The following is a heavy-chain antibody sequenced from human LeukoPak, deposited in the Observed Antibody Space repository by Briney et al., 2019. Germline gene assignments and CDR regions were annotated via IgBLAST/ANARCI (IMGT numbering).Heavy chain of an antibody. V-gene: IGHV5-10-1*01. CDR2: IDPSDSYT. Sequence: HGESLKISCKGSGYSFTNYWISWARQMPGKGLEWMGTIDPSDSYTNYSPSFQGHVTISADKSISTAYLQWSSLKASDTAVYYCARHAMGGDTAIIGWGQGTLVTVSS. J-gene: IGHJ4*02. D-gene: IGHD5-18*01. CDR3: ARHAMGGDTAIIG. CDR1: GYSFTNYW.